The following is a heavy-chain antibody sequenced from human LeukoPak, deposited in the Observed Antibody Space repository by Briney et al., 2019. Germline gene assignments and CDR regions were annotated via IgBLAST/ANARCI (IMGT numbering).Heavy chain of an antibody. D-gene: IGHD6-19*01. V-gene: IGHV4-59*01. J-gene: IGHJ5*02. Sequence: PSETLSLTCTASGGSISSYYWSWIRQPPGKGLEWIGYIYYSGSTNYNPSLKSRVTISVDTSKNQFSLKLSSVTAADTAVYYCARTPTDSSGWYSFFDPWGQGTLVTVSS. CDR2: IYYSGST. CDR3: ARTPTDSSGWYSFFDP. CDR1: GGSISSYY.